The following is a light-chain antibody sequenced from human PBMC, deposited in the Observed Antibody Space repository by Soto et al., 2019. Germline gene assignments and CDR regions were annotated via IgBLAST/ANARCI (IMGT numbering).Light chain of an antibody. V-gene: IGKV3D-15*01. CDR2: GVT. CDR1: QSVSRN. J-gene: IGKJ1*01. CDR3: LQYNNWLRT. Sequence: EIVMTQSPATLSVSPGERATLSCRASQSVSRNLAWYQQKPGQAPRLLIYGVTTRATGIPARFSGSGSGTDLTLIISSLHSEDFQVYYCLQYNNWLRTFGQGTKVEIK.